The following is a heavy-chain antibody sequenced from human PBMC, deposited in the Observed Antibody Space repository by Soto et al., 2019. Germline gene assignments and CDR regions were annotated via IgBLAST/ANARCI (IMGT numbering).Heavy chain of an antibody. J-gene: IGHJ5*02. V-gene: IGHV4-39*07. Sequence: SETLSLTCTVSGGSISSSNYYWAWIRQSPGKGLEWIGSVYYNGFTYYNPSLKSRVTISVDTSKNQFSLKLSSVTAADTAVYYCARGGITIIGVVKANWFDPWGQGILVTVSS. CDR2: VYYNGFT. CDR3: ARGGITIIGVVKANWFDP. D-gene: IGHD3-3*01. CDR1: GGSISSSNYY.